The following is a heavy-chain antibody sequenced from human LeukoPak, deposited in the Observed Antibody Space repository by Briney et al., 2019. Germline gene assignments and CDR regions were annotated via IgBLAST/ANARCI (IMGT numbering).Heavy chain of an antibody. V-gene: IGHV3-21*01. CDR3: ARGTNTAMGVDN. J-gene: IGHJ4*02. CDR1: GFTFSSYS. D-gene: IGHD5-18*01. CDR2: ISSSSSYI. Sequence: GGSLRLSCAASGFTFSSYSMNWVHQAPGKGLEWVSSISSSSSYIYYADSVKGRFTISRDNAKNSLYLQMDSLRVEDTAVYYCARGTNTAMGVDNWGQGTLVTVSS.